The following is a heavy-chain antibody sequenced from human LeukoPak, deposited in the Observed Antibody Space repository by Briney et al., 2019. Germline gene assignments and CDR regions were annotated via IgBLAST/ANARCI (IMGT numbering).Heavy chain of an antibody. CDR1: GYTFTSYY. CDR3: ARDRTVTTPYFDY. D-gene: IGHD4-17*01. V-gene: IGHV1-46*01. J-gene: IGHJ4*02. CDR2: INPSGGST. Sequence: ASVKVSCKASGYTFTSYYMHWVRQAPGQGLEWMGIINPSGGSTSYAQKFQGRVTMTRDMSTSTVYMELSSLRSEDTAVYYCARDRTVTTPYFDYWGQGTLVTVS.